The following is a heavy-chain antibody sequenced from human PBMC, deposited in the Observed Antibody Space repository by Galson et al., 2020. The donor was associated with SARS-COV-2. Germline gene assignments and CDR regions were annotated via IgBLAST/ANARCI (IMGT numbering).Heavy chain of an antibody. D-gene: IGHD2-2*01. CDR1: VGSFSGFS. CDR2: INHSGSA. CDR3: ARGRIGVVPAPILGLGPYYEYYAMDV. Sequence: ETLEPLSLTCAVYVGSFSGFSWSWVRQSPGKGLEWIGEINHSGSANYNPSLKSRVTISVDTSKNQFSLKLTSVTAAETGVYFCARGRIGVVPAPILGLGPYYEYYAMDVWGQGTTITVSS. J-gene: IGHJ6*02. V-gene: IGHV4-34*01.